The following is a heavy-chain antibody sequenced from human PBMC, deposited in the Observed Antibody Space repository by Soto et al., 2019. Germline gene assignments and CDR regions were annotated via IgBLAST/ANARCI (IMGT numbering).Heavy chain of an antibody. CDR3: ARGSIVVVPAATYNWFDP. CDR1: GYTFTGYY. Sequence: ASVKVSCKASGYTFTGYYMHWVRQAPGQRLEWMGWINPNCGGTNFAQKFQGWVTMTRDTSISTAYMELSRLRSDDTALYYFARGSIVVVPAATYNWFDPWGQGTLVTVSS. J-gene: IGHJ5*02. CDR2: INPNCGGT. D-gene: IGHD2-2*01. V-gene: IGHV1-2*04.